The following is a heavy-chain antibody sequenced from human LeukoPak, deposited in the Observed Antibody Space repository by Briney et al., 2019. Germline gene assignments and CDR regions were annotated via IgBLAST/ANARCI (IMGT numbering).Heavy chain of an antibody. CDR3: ARDRHSGSYYNFDY. J-gene: IGHJ4*02. CDR1: GFTFSSCS. CDR2: ISSSSSTI. D-gene: IGHD1-26*01. V-gene: IGHV3-48*02. Sequence: GGSLRLSCAASGFTFSSCSMNWVRQAPGKGLEWVSYISSSSSTIYYADSVKGRFTISRDNAKNSLYLRMNGLRDEDTAVYYCARDRHSGSYYNFDYWGQGTLVTVSS.